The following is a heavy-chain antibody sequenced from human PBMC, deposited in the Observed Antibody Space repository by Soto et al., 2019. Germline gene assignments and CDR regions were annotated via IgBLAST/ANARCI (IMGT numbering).Heavy chain of an antibody. Sequence: GESLKISCKGSGYSFTSYWIGWVRQMPGKGLEWMGIIYPGDSDTRYSPSFQGQVTISADKSISTAYLQWSSLKASDTAMYYCARPTSGYCSGGSCYPYYFDYWGQGTLVTVSS. V-gene: IGHV5-51*01. D-gene: IGHD2-15*01. CDR1: GYSFTSYW. CDR3: ARPTSGYCSGGSCYPYYFDY. CDR2: IYPGDSDT. J-gene: IGHJ4*02.